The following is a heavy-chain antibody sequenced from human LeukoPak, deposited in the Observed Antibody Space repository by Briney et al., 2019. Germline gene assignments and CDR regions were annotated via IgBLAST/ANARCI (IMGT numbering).Heavy chain of an antibody. CDR1: GFTFSSYR. J-gene: IGHJ6*03. CDR3: ARAKEAVVRGLRYYYYMDV. Sequence: GGSLRLSCAASGFTFSSYRMSWVRQAPGKGLEWVANIKQDGSEKHYVDSVKGRFTISRDNAKNSLYLQMNSLRAEDTALYHCARAKEAVVRGLRYYYYMDVWGKGTTVTISS. V-gene: IGHV3-7*03. D-gene: IGHD3-10*01. CDR2: IKQDGSEK.